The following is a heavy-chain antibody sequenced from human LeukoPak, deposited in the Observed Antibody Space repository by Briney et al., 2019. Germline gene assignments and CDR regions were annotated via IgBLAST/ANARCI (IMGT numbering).Heavy chain of an antibody. V-gene: IGHV3-48*01. CDR1: GFTFSSYS. J-gene: IGHJ3*02. Sequence: PGGSLRLSCAASGFTFSSYSMNRVRQAPGKGLEWVSYISSSSSTIYCADSVKGRFTISRDNAKNSLYLQMNSLRAEDTAVYYCAREVVVAAKDAFDIWGQGTMVTVSS. CDR3: AREVVVAAKDAFDI. CDR2: ISSSSSTI. D-gene: IGHD2-15*01.